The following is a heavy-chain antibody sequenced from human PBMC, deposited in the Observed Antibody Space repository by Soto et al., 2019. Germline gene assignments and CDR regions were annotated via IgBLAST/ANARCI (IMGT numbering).Heavy chain of an antibody. Sequence: KPSETLSPTCTVSGGSISSGDYYWSWVRQHPGKGLEWIGYRSYSGSTYYNPSLKSRVTIVVDTSRNQFSLRLSSVTAADTAVYYCAREGGLAYCGGDCLYNWFDPWGQGTLVTVSS. CDR1: GGSISSGDYY. CDR2: RSYSGST. J-gene: IGHJ5*02. V-gene: IGHV4-31*03. CDR3: AREGGLAYCGGDCLYNWFDP. D-gene: IGHD2-21*02.